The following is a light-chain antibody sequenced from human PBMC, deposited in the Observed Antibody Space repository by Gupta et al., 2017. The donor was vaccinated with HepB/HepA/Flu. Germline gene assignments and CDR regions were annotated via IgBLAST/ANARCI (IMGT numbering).Light chain of an antibody. CDR2: WAS. CDR1: QNVVYSKNKDF. V-gene: IGKV4-1*01. CDR3: LQDDDTPIT. J-gene: IGKJ5*01. Sequence: EIVMTHSPYSLAVSLGERATIHFQSSQNVVYSKNKDFLAWYQQKPGHPPKLLISWASTRESGVPDRFSGSGSGTDFTLTISSLQAEDVAVYYCLQDDDTPITFGPGTRMELK.